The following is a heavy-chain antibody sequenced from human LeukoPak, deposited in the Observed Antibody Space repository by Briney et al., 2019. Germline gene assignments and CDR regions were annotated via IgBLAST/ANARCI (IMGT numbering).Heavy chain of an antibody. D-gene: IGHD4-11*01. CDR3: ARDRGYSNFDY. CDR2: MNEDGSEK. Sequence: TGGSLRLSCAASGFGFSNYWMSWVRQAPGKGLEWVANMNEDGSEKNYVDSVRGRFTISRDNAQDSLYLQMNSLRAEDTAVYYCARDRGYSNFDYWGQGTLLTVSS. CDR1: GFGFSNYW. V-gene: IGHV3-7*01. J-gene: IGHJ4*02.